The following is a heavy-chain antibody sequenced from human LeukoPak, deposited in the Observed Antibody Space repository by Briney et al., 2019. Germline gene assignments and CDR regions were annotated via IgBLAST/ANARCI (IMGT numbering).Heavy chain of an antibody. V-gene: IGHV4-31*03. CDR2: IYYSGST. D-gene: IGHD2/OR15-2a*01. Sequence: PSQTLSLTCTVSGGSISSGGYYWSWIRQHPGKGLEWIGYIYYSGSTYYNPSLKSRVTISVDTSKNQFSLKLSSATAADTAVYYCARVTYFSLHHYGMDVWGQGTTVTVSS. CDR3: ARVTYFSLHHYGMDV. CDR1: GGSISSGGYY. J-gene: IGHJ6*02.